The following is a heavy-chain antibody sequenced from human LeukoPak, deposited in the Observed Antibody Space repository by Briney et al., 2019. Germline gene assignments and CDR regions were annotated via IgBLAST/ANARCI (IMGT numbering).Heavy chain of an antibody. CDR1: GFTFSNAW. CDR3: TTDWDFWSGYRRDFDY. CDR2: IKSKTDGGTT. V-gene: IGHV3-15*01. Sequence: PGGSLRLSCAASGFTFSNAWMSWVRQAPGKGLEWVGRIKSKTDGGTTDYAAPVKGRFTISRDDSKNTLYLQMNSLKTEDTAVYYCTTDWDFWSGYRRDFDYWGQGTLVTVSS. D-gene: IGHD3-3*01. J-gene: IGHJ4*02.